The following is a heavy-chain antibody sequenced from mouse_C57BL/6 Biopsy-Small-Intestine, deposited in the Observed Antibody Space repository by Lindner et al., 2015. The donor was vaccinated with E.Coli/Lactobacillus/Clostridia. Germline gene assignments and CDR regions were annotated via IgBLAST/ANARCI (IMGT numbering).Heavy chain of an antibody. CDR3: ARDRPGFGLDV. J-gene: IGHJ2*01. CDR1: GYMFNTYG. Sequence: SVKVSCKASGYMFNTYGISWVRQVPGQGLEWLGWNSGHSGSTNYAQKFRGRITMTSDTSTTTAYLELGSLRSDDTAVYYCARDRPGFGLDVWGQGTTVTVSA. CDR2: NSGHSGST. D-gene: IGHD6-2*01. V-gene: IGHV1S40*01.